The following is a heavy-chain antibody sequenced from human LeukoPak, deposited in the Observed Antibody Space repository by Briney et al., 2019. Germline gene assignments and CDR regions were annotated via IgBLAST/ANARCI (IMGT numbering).Heavy chain of an antibody. CDR1: GGSISSYY. Sequence: SETLSLTCTVSGGSISSYYWSWIRQPPGKGLEWIGYIYYSGSTNYNPSLKSRVTISVDTSKNQFSLKLSSVTAADTAVHYCARPRYGSGNPFDYWGQGTLVTVSS. CDR2: IYYSGST. V-gene: IGHV4-59*01. D-gene: IGHD3-10*01. CDR3: ARPRYGSGNPFDY. J-gene: IGHJ4*02.